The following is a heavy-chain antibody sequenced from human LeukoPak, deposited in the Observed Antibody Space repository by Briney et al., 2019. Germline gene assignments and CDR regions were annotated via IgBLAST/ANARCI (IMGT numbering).Heavy chain of an antibody. D-gene: IGHD3-9*01. Sequence: GGSLRLSCAASGFTFSSYGMHWVRQAPGKGLVWVSRISSDGSTTTYADSVKGRFTISRDNSKNTLYLQMNNLRADDTAVYYCAKDATGFSDFDYWGQGTLVTVPS. J-gene: IGHJ4*02. CDR1: GFTFSSYG. V-gene: IGHV3-74*01. CDR3: AKDATGFSDFDY. CDR2: ISSDGSTT.